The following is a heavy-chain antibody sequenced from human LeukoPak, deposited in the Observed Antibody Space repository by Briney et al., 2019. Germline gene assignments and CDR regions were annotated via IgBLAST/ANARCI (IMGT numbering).Heavy chain of an antibody. V-gene: IGHV1-24*01. D-gene: IGHD2-2*02. CDR3: ATVNCSSTSCYIGDWFDP. J-gene: IGHJ5*02. CDR2: FDPEDGET. Sequence: ASVKVSCKVSGYTLTELSMHLVRQAPGKGLEWMGGFDPEDGETIYAQKFQGRVTMTEDTSTDTAYMELSSLRSEDTAVYYCATVNCSSTSCYIGDWFDPWGQRTLVTVSS. CDR1: GYTLTELS.